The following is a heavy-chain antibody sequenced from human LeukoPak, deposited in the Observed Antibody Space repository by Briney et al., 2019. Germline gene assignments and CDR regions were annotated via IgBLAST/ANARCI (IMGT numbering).Heavy chain of an antibody. V-gene: IGHV3-21*01. Sequence: PGGSLRLSCAASGFTFSSYSMNWVRQAPGKGLEWVSSISSSSSYIYYADSVKGRFTISRDNAKNSLYLQMNSLRAEDTAVYYCARDQEDCSSTSCYYYYYYYMDVWGKGTTVTISS. CDR2: ISSSSSYI. J-gene: IGHJ6*03. CDR3: ARDQEDCSSTSCYYYYYYYMDV. CDR1: GFTFSSYS. D-gene: IGHD2-2*01.